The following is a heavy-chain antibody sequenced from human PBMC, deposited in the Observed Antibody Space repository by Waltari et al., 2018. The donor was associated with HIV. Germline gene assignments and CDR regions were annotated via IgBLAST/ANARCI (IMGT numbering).Heavy chain of an antibody. CDR2: INHSGST. V-gene: IGHV4-34*01. CDR3: ARGHYYDSSGYYLDDAFDI. Sequence: QVQLQRWGAGLLKPSETLSPTCAVYGGSFRGYSWSWIRQASGKGLEWIGEINHSGSTNYNPSLKSRVTISVDTSKNQFSLKLSSVTAADTAVYYCARGHYYDSSGYYLDDAFDIWGQGTMVTVSS. J-gene: IGHJ3*02. D-gene: IGHD3-22*01. CDR1: GGSFRGYS.